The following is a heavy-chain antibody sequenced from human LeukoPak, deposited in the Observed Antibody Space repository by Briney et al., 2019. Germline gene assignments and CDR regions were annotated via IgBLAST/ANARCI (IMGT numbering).Heavy chain of an antibody. V-gene: IGHV3-53*01. D-gene: IGHD6-19*01. CDR2: IYSGGST. J-gene: IGHJ3*02. CDR1: GFTVSSNY. CDR3: ARDRSPGHIAVAGTPDAFDI. Sequence: PGGSLRLSCAASGFTVSSNYMSWVRQAPGKGLEWVSVIYSGGSTYYADSVKGRFTISRDNSKNTLYLQMNSLRAEDTAVYYCARDRSPGHIAVAGTPDAFDIWGQGTMVTVSS.